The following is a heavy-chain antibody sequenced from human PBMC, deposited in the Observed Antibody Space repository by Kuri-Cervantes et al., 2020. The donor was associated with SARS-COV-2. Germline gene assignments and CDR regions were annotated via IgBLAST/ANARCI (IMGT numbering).Heavy chain of an antibody. Sequence: SETLSLTCAVYGGSFSGYYWSWIRQPPGKGLEWIGEINHSGSTNYNPSLKSRVTISVDTSENQFSLRLTSVTAADTAVYYCASATSSGPITWFDSWGRGTLVTVSS. CDR3: ASATSSGPITWFDS. D-gene: IGHD3-22*01. J-gene: IGHJ5*01. V-gene: IGHV4-34*01. CDR2: INHSGST. CDR1: GGSFSGYY.